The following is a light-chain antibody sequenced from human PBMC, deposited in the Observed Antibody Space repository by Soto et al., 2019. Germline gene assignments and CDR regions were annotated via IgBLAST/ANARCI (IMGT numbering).Light chain of an antibody. Sequence: EIVMTQSPATLSVSPGERATLSCSASQSVSSNLAWYQQKPGQAPRPLIYATSTWATGIPARFSGSGSGTEFTLTISSLQSEDFAVYYCQQYNNWPLTFGGGTKVDIK. CDR1: QSVSSN. V-gene: IGKV3-15*01. CDR3: QQYNNWPLT. CDR2: ATS. J-gene: IGKJ4*01.